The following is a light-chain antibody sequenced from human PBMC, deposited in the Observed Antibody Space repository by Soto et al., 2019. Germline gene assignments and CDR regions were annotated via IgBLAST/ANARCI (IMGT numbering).Light chain of an antibody. CDR3: QQSYSTLRT. V-gene: IGKV1-39*01. CDR2: AAS. J-gene: IGKJ1*01. CDR1: QSISTY. Sequence: DIQMTQSPSSLSASVGDRVTITCRASQSISTYLYWYQQKPGKAPKLLIYAASSLQSGVPSRFSGSGSGTDFTLTISSLQPEDFATYYCQQSYSTLRTFGQGTKVDI.